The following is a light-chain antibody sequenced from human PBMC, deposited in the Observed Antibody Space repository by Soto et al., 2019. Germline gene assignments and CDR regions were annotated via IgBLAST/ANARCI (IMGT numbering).Light chain of an antibody. V-gene: IGKV3-20*01. Sequence: EIVLTQSPGTLSLSPGDEATLSCKASQAVTSKFLAWYQQKPGQPTSLLILGASTRANGIADRFSGSGSGTDFTLTISRLEPEDFASYFCGQFVSAHPRTFGQGTKVDIK. CDR1: QAVTSKF. CDR3: GQFVSAHPRT. CDR2: GAS. J-gene: IGKJ1*01.